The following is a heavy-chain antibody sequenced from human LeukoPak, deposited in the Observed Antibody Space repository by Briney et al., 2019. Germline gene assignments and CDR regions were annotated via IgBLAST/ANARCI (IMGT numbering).Heavy chain of an antibody. CDR3: FGSGSPFDP. J-gene: IGHJ5*02. CDR1: GFTFSHYW. CDR2: INQDGSEK. Sequence: GGSLRLSCAASGFTFSHYWMTWVRQAPGKGLEWVANINQDGSEKYYVDSVKGRFTISRDNAKNSLYLQMNSLRVEDTAVYYCFGSGSPFDPWGQGTLVTDSS. D-gene: IGHD3-10*01. V-gene: IGHV3-7*01.